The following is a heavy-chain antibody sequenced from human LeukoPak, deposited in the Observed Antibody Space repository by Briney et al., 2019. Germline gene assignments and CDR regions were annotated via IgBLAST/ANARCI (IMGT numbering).Heavy chain of an antibody. Sequence: SLTVSCTASGGTFRSYAISWVRQATGQGLEWMGRIIPIFGTTNYAQKFQGRVTITTDESTSTAYMELSSLRSEDTAVYYCASVTVTTWAPDGHMDVWGKGTTVTVSS. J-gene: IGHJ6*03. CDR3: ASVTVTTWAPDGHMDV. CDR1: GGTFRSYA. CDR2: IIPIFGTT. V-gene: IGHV1-69*05. D-gene: IGHD4-11*01.